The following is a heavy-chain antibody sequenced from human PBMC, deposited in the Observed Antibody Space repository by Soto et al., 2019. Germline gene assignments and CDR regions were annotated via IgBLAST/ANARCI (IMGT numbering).Heavy chain of an antibody. V-gene: IGHV3-30*02. Sequence: GGSLRLSCTTSGTIFSGYGMHWVRQAPGKGLEWVALIRSDGNNIQYADSVKGRFTISRDNSRKILYLQMDSLRADDTAVYYCARDGVGATTYFGYLDYWGQGAPVTVSA. J-gene: IGHJ4*02. CDR2: IRSDGNNI. D-gene: IGHD1-26*01. CDR3: ARDGVGATTYFGYLDY. CDR1: GTIFSGYG.